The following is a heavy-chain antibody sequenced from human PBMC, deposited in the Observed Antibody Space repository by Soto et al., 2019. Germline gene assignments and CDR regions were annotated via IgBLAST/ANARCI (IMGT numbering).Heavy chain of an antibody. CDR2: IYPSDSSI. CDR1: GYRFDTYW. D-gene: IGHD6-19*01. CDR3: ARLYTSGSPFDY. V-gene: IGHV5-51*01. J-gene: IGHJ4*02. Sequence: GESLNISCKGSGYRFDTYWIAWVRQMPGKGLEWMGFIYPSDSSIKYSPSFQGQVTISGDKSISTAYLQWSSLKASDTAIYYCARLYTSGSPFDYWGQGTLVTVSS.